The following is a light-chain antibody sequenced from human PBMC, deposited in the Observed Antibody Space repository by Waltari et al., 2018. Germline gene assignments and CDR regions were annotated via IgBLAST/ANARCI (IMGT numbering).Light chain of an antibody. CDR1: QSLSIY. CDR2: HAS. V-gene: IGKV3-20*01. Sequence: EIVLTQSPGTLSLSPGERATLSCRASQSLSIYLAWYQQKPGRAPRLLISHASSRATGVADRFSGSGSGTDFSLTISRLEPEDFAVYYCQHYVSLPVTFGQGTKVEIK. CDR3: QHYVSLPVT. J-gene: IGKJ1*01.